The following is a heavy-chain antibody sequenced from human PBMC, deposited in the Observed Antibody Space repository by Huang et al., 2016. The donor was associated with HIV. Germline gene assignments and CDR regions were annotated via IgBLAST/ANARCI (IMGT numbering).Heavy chain of an antibody. D-gene: IGHD3-22*01. CDR3: AKDFYDRSGQQYLGAFDI. CDR2: IRHDGNNK. V-gene: IGHV3-30*02. CDR1: KFRFSEDG. J-gene: IGHJ3*02. Sequence: LEVGGGVVQPGGSLKLSCERFKFRFSEDGMHWVRQAPGKGLEWVTFIRHDGNNKYYADSVKGRFSVSRDNSKNTLYLQMDSLKDEDTALYLCAKDFYDRSGQQYLGAFDIWGQGTMVTVS.